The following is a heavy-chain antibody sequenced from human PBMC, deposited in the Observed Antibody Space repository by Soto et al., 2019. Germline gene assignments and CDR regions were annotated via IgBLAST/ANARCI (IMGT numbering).Heavy chain of an antibody. V-gene: IGHV3-64D*06. J-gene: IGHJ5*02. Sequence: GGSLRLSCSASGFTFSSYAMHWVRQAPGKGLEYVSAISSNGGSTYYADSVKGRFTISRDNSKNTLYLQMSSLRAEDTAVYYCVKAQTHYCSSTSCYVPSWGQGTLATVSS. D-gene: IGHD2-2*01. CDR3: VKAQTHYCSSTSCYVPS. CDR2: ISSNGGST. CDR1: GFTFSSYA.